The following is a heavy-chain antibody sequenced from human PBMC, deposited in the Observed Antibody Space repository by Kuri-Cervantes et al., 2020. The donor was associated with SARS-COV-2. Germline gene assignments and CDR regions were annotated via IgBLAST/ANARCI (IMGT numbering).Heavy chain of an antibody. D-gene: IGHD2-8*02. CDR1: GYTFTSYY. V-gene: IGHV1-46*01. CDR2: INPSGGST. CDR3: ARPLVVYAKGGIAFDI. J-gene: IGHJ3*02. Sequence: ASVKVSCKASGYTFTSYYMHWVRQAPGQGLEWMGIINPSGGSTSYAQKFQGRVTITADESTSTAYMELSSLRSEDTAVYYCARPLVVYAKGGIAFDIWGQGTMVTVSS.